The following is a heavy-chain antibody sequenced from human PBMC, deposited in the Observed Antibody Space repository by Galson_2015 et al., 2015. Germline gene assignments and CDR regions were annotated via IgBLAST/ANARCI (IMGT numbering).Heavy chain of an antibody. CDR1: GGSMSYYY. J-gene: IGHJ4*02. V-gene: IGHV4-59*01. CDR3: ARRASDFDC. Sequence: SETLSLTCTVSGGSMSYYYWSWIRQSSGKGLEWIGYIYYSGNTKYNPSLKSRVTISVDTSKKRLSLKLSSVTAADTAVYYCARRASDFDCWGQGALATVSS. CDR2: IYYSGNT. D-gene: IGHD6-19*01.